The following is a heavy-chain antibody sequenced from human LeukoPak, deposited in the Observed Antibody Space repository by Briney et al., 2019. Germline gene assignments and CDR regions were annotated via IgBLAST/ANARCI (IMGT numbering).Heavy chain of an antibody. Sequence: GESLRLSCAASGFTFSSLEMNWVRQAPGKRLEWVSYISSSGHTIYHADSVKRRFTISRDNARHSLYLQLNSLRAEDTAIYYCASNVGPRRRSPVLMDVWGQVTTVTVSS. CDR3: ASNVGPRRRSPVLMDV. CDR1: GFTFSSLE. V-gene: IGHV3-48*03. D-gene: IGHD1-26*01. J-gene: IGHJ6*02. CDR2: ISSSGHTI.